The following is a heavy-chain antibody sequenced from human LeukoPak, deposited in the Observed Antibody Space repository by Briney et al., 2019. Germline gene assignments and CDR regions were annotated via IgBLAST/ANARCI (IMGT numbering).Heavy chain of an antibody. CDR3: ARGRPYYYDSSGYYYFDY. CDR2: IYYSGST. D-gene: IGHD3-22*01. Sequence: PSETLSLTCTVSGGSISSYYWSWIRQPPGKGLEWIGYIYYSGSTNYNPSLKSRVTISVDTSKNQFSLKLSSVTAADTAVYYCARGRPYYYDSSGYYYFDYWGQGTLVTVSS. V-gene: IGHV4-59*08. J-gene: IGHJ4*02. CDR1: GGSISSYY.